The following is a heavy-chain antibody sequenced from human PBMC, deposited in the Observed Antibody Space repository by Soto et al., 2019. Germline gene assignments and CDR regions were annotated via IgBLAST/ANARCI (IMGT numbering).Heavy chain of an antibody. V-gene: IGHV3-53*01. Sequence: GGSLRLSCAASGFTVSSNYMSWVRQAPGKGLEWVSVIYSGGSTYYADSVKGRFTISRDNSKNTLYLQMNSLRAEDTAVYYCASPYCISTSCYASYYGMDVWGQGTTVTVS. D-gene: IGHD2-2*01. CDR1: GFTVSSNY. CDR2: IYSGGST. CDR3: ASPYCISTSCYASYYGMDV. J-gene: IGHJ6*02.